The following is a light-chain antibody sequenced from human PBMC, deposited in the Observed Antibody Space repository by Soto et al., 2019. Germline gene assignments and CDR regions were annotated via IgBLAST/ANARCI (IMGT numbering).Light chain of an antibody. J-gene: IGKJ1*01. CDR3: QQFAISTT. V-gene: IGKV3-15*01. CDR2: GAS. Sequence: EIVMTQSPATLSVSPGERATLSCRASQSVSSNLAWYQQKPGQAPRLLIYGASTRATGIPARFSGSGSGTEFTLTISSLQPDDFATYYCQQFAISTTFGQGTKVDI. CDR1: QSVSSN.